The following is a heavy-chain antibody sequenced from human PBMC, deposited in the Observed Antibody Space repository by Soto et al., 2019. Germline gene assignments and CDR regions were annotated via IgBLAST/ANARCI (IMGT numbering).Heavy chain of an antibody. V-gene: IGHV4-59*01. CDR1: GGSISSYY. Sequence: SETLSLTCTVSGGSISSYYWSWIRQPPGKGLEWIGYIYYSGSTNYNPSLKSRVTISVDTSKNQFSLKLSSVTAADTAVYYCARLSRGVIGPFDYWGQGTLVTVSS. CDR3: ARLSRGVIGPFDY. D-gene: IGHD3-10*01. CDR2: IYYSGST. J-gene: IGHJ4*02.